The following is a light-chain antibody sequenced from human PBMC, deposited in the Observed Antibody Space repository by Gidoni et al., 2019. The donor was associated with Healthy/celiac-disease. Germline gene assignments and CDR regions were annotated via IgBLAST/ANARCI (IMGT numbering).Light chain of an antibody. V-gene: IGKV1-5*03. CDR1: QSISSW. Sequence: DIQMTQSPSTLSASVGDRVTITCRASQSISSWLAWYQQKPGKAPKLLIYKASSLESGVPSRFSGSGSGTEFTLTISSLQPDDFATYYCQQYNSFLTFSQGTKLEIK. CDR3: QQYNSFLT. CDR2: KAS. J-gene: IGKJ2*01.